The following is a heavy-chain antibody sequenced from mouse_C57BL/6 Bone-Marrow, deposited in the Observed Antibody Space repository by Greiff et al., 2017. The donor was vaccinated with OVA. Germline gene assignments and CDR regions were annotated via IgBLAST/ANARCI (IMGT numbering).Heavy chain of an antibody. V-gene: IGHV1-26*01. D-gene: IGHD1-1*02. CDR2: INPNNGGT. J-gene: IGHJ2*01. CDR1: GYTFTDYY. Sequence: EVQLQQSGPELVKPGASVKISCKASGYTFTDYYMNWVKQSHGKSLEWIGDINPNNGGTSYNQKFKGKATLTVDKSSSTAYMELRSLTSEDSAVYYCARRVGDWGQGTTLTVSS. CDR3: ARRVGD.